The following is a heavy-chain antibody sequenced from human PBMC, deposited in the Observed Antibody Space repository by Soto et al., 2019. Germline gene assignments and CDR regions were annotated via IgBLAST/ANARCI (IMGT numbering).Heavy chain of an antibody. D-gene: IGHD6-19*01. CDR1: GGSASSNSAA. Sequence: SQTLSLTCAIPGGSASSNSAACNWISQSPSRGLEWLGRTYYRSKCYNDYAVSVKSRITINPDTSKNQFSLQLNSVPPEETAVYYCARDLFGIAVPGAPFDYWGQGTLVTVSS. CDR3: ARDLFGIAVPGAPFDY. CDR2: TYYRSKCYN. V-gene: IGHV6-1*01. J-gene: IGHJ4*02.